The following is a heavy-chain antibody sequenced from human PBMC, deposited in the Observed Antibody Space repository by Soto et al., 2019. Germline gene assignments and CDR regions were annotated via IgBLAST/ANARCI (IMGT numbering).Heavy chain of an antibody. CDR1: GYPFTTYA. D-gene: IGHD3-22*01. CDR3: ARDLGIVVTNWFDP. CDR2: ISTYNGNT. V-gene: IGHV1-18*01. J-gene: IGHJ5*02. Sequence: ASVKVSCKASGYPFTTYAISWVRQAPGQGLEWMGWISTYNGNTNYAQKFQGRVTMTTDTSTSTAYMELRSLRSDDTAVYYCARDLGIVVTNWFDPWGQVTRVPVSS.